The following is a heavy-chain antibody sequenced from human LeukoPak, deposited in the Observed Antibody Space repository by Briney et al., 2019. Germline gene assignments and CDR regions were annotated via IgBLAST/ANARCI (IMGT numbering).Heavy chain of an antibody. V-gene: IGHV1-8*01. CDR1: GYTFTSYD. J-gene: IGHJ4*02. D-gene: IGHD4-17*01. CDR2: MNPNSGNT. Sequence: GASVKVSCKASGYTFTSYDINWVRQATGQGLEWMGWMNPNSGNTGYAQKFQGRVTMTRNTSISTAYMELSSLRSEDTAVYYCARGLNYGGPRYLDYWGQGTLVTVSS. CDR3: ARGLNYGGPRYLDY.